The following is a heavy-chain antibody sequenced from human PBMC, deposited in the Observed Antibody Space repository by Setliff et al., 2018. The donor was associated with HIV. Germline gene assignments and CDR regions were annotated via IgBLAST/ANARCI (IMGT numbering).Heavy chain of an antibody. Sequence: ASVKVSCKASGFTFTTYGISWVRQAPGQGLEWMGWISTYNGHTNYPQKLQGRVTMTTDTSTSTVYMELRSLRSDDTAVYYCARLGSGWSDSYYYATDVWGQGTTVTVSS. D-gene: IGHD6-19*01. CDR3: ARLGSGWSDSYYYATDV. CDR2: ISTYNGHT. CDR1: GFTFTTYG. V-gene: IGHV1-18*01. J-gene: IGHJ6*02.